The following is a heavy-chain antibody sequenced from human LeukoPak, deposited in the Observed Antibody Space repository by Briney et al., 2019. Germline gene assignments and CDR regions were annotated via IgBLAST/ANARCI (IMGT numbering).Heavy chain of an antibody. J-gene: IGHJ4*02. D-gene: IGHD3-10*01. CDR2: ISSNGRYI. CDR1: GFDFSDYT. Sequence: GGSLRLSCAASGFDFSDYTINWVRQAPGKGLEWVSSISSNGRYIYYADSVKGRLTISRDNAKNSVYLQMNSLGAEDTAVYYCARDGLGSYDFWGQGTLVTVSS. CDR3: ARDGLGSYDF. V-gene: IGHV3-21*01.